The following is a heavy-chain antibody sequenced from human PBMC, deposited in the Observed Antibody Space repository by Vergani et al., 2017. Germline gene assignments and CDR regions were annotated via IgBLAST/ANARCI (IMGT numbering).Heavy chain of an antibody. CDR2: IIPIFGPA. J-gene: IGHJ6*02. CDR1: GGTFSSYA. V-gene: IGHV1-69*01. CDR3: ARYGYCSSTSCYAGWIKNYYYGMDV. D-gene: IGHD2-2*01. Sequence: QVQLVQSGAEVKKPGSSVKVSCKASGGTFSSYAISWVRQAPGQGLEWMGGIIPIFGPANYAQKFQGRVTITADESTSKAYMGRSSLRSEDTAVYYCARYGYCSSTSCYAGWIKNYYYGMDVWGQGTTVTVSS.